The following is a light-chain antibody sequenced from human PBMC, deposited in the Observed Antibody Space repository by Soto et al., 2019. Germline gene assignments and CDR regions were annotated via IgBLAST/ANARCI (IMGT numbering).Light chain of an antibody. J-gene: IGLJ2*01. CDR1: SSYVGGYNY. Sequence: QSALTQPASLSGSPGQSITISCTGTSSYVGGYNYVSWYQHHPGKAPKLIIYDVSNRPSGVSNRFSGSKSGNTAPLTISGLQAEDEADYYCSSYTSSSIVFGEGTKLTVL. V-gene: IGLV2-14*03. CDR3: SSYTSSSIV. CDR2: DVS.